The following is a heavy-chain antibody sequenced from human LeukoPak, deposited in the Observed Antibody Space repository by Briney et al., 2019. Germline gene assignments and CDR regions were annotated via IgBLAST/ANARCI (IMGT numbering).Heavy chain of an antibody. Sequence: ASVKVSCKASGGTFSSYAISWVRQAPGQGLEWMGGIIPIFGTANYAQKLQGRVTMTTDTSTSTAYMELRSLRSDDTAVYYCAAGFPLEWLIYWGQGTLVTVSS. CDR3: AAGFPLEWLIY. J-gene: IGHJ4*02. CDR2: IIPIFGTA. D-gene: IGHD3-3*01. V-gene: IGHV1-69*05. CDR1: GGTFSSYA.